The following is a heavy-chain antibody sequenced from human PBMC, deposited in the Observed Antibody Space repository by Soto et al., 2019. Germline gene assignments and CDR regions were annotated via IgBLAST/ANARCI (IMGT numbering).Heavy chain of an antibody. D-gene: IGHD4-17*01. V-gene: IGHV1-69*13. J-gene: IGHJ6*02. CDR1: GGTFSSYA. Sequence: ASVKVSCKASGGTFSSYAISWVRQAPGQGLEWMGGIIPIFGTANYAQKFQGRVTITADESTSTAYMELSSLRSEDTAMYYCARETTTVTRDYFYYGMDVWGQGTTVTVSS. CDR2: IIPIFGTA. CDR3: ARETTTVTRDYFYYGMDV.